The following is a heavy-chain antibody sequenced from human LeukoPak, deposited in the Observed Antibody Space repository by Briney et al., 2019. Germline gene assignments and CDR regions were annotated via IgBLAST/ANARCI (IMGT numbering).Heavy chain of an antibody. D-gene: IGHD3-22*01. V-gene: IGHV3-30*03. CDR1: GFSFSSYG. CDR3: ARDRSGYYYYFDY. J-gene: IGHJ4*02. CDR2: ISYDGGNK. Sequence: GGSLRLSCAASGFSFSSYGIHGGRQAPPRRLGWGVVISYDGGNKYYAASVKRRFTISGDTSKNTLYLQMNILTAADTTVYYWARDRSGYYYYFDYWGQGTLVTVSS.